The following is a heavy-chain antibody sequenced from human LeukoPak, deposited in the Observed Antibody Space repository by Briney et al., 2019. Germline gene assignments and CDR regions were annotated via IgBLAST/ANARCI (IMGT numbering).Heavy chain of an antibody. D-gene: IGHD2-2*02. CDR3: ARGGVVPAAIHRNWFDP. V-gene: IGHV4-4*07. CDR2: IYTSGNT. CDR1: GGSIITYY. J-gene: IGHJ5*02. Sequence: PSETLSLTCTVSGGSIITYYWSWIRQPAGKGLEWIGRIYTSGNTNYNPSLKSRVTISVDTSKNQFSLKLSSVTAADTAVYYCARGGVVPAAIHRNWFDPWGQGTLVTVSS.